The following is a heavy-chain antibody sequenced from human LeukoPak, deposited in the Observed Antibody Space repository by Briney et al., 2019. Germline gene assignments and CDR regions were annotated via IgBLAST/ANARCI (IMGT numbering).Heavy chain of an antibody. CDR1: GFSLSSYA. J-gene: IGHJ4*02. D-gene: IGHD4-17*01. Sequence: GGSLRLSCAASGFSLSSYAMNWVRQAPGKGLEWVSGISSSAGRTYYADSVKGRFTISRDNSKNTLYLQMNSLRAEDTAVYYCAKVLTVATGNYYFDYWVQGTLVTVSS. V-gene: IGHV3-23*01. CDR2: ISSSAGRT. CDR3: AKVLTVATGNYYFDY.